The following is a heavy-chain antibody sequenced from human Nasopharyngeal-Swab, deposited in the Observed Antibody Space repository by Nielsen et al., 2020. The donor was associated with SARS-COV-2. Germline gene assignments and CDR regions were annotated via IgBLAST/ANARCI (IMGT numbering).Heavy chain of an antibody. V-gene: IGHV1-45*02. CDR1: GFSITYRF. J-gene: IGHJ6*02. CDR3: ASGQCINGVCNPTDGLDV. D-gene: IGHD2-8*01. CDR2: ITPFNGNA. Sequence: SVNSCKASGFSITYRFLHWMRQAPGQALEWMGLITPFNGNAKYAQKFQGRVSITRDGSRTTASLELSSLRPDDTAMYFCASGQCINGVCNPTDGLDVWGQGTSVTVS.